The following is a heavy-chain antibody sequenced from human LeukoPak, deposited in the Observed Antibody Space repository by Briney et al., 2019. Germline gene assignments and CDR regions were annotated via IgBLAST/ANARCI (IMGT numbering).Heavy chain of an antibody. CDR2: ISSTSNTI. V-gene: IGHV3-48*01. D-gene: IGHD3-10*02. Sequence: GGSLRLSCAASGFSFNSYSMNWVRQAPGKGLEWVSYISSTSNTIYYTESVKGRFTISRDNAKNSLYLQMNSLRAEDTAVYYCAELGITMIGGVWGKGTTVTISS. CDR3: AELGITMIGGV. CDR1: GFSFNSYS. J-gene: IGHJ6*04.